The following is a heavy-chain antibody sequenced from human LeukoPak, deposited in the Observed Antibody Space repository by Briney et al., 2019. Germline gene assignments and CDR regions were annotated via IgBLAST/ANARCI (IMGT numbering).Heavy chain of an antibody. J-gene: IGHJ4*02. CDR1: GFTFNTYG. V-gene: IGHV3-48*04. CDR2: ISSRSSTI. Sequence: GGSLRLSCAASGFTFNTYGMNWVRQAPGKGLEWVSYISSRSSTIFYADSVKGRFTISRDNAKNSLFLQMNSLRAEDTAVYYCARETRSASEFEYWGQGTLVTVSS. CDR3: ARETRSASEFEY.